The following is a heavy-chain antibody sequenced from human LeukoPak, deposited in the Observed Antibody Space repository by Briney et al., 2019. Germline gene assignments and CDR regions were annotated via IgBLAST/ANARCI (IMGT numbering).Heavy chain of an antibody. Sequence: ASVKVSCKPSGYTFTDYFIHWVRQAPGQGLEWMGWINTHSGVTNYAQKFQARVTLTRDTTISTAYMELSGLRSDDTAVYFCARELIEDQNWFDPWGQGSQVTVSS. CDR1: GYTFTDYF. CDR3: ARELIEDQNWFDP. CDR2: INTHSGVT. D-gene: IGHD3-22*01. V-gene: IGHV1-2*02. J-gene: IGHJ5*02.